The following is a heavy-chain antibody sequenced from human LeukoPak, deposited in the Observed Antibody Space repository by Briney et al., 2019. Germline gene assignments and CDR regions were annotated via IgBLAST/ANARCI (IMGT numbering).Heavy chain of an antibody. CDR1: GGTFSSYA. D-gene: IGHD6-19*01. J-gene: IGHJ4*02. CDR2: IIPILGTA. V-gene: IGHV1-69*11. Sequence: SVKVSCKASGGTFSSYAISWVRQAPGQGLEWMGRIIPILGTANYAQKFQGRATITTDESTSTAYMELSSLRSEDTAVYYCARERFEAGRVDYWGQGTLVTVSS. CDR3: ARERFEAGRVDY.